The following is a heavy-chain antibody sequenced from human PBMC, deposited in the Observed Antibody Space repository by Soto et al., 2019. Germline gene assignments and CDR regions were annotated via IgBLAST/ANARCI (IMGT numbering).Heavy chain of an antibody. CDR2: IYWDDDK. V-gene: IGHV2-5*02. J-gene: IGHJ6*02. D-gene: IGHD1-26*01. Sequence: QITLRESGPTLVKPTQTLTLTCTFSGFSLSTSGVGVAWIRQPPGKALEWLALIYWDDDKRYSPYLKSRLTIAKDTSKNQVVLTLTTTYPVDTATYLCAPTFGLGIIGYYLHAMDAWGQVTTVTFSS. CDR1: GFSLSTSGVG. CDR3: APTFGLGIIGYYLHAMDA.